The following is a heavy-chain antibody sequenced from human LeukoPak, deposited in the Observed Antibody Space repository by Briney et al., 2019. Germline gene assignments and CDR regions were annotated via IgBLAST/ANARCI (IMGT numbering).Heavy chain of an antibody. CDR1: GGSISHYH. J-gene: IGHJ4*02. D-gene: IGHD3-16*01. CDR2: ISYRGST. CDR3: ASSDYKGFAY. Sequence: PSETLSLTCTVSGGSISHYHWTWIRQPPGQELEWIGYISYRGSTNYNPSLKSRVTISVDTSKTQFSLKLASVTAADTAVYHCASSDYKGFAYWGQGALVTVSS. V-gene: IGHV4-59*08.